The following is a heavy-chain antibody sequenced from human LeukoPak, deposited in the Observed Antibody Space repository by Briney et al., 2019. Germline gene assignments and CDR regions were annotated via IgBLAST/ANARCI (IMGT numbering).Heavy chain of an antibody. D-gene: IGHD6-13*01. CDR3: ARPHLFNEQQLVLAFDI. CDR1: GGSISSSSYY. CDR2: IYYSGST. V-gene: IGHV4-39*01. Sequence: HPSETLSLTCTVSGGSISSSSYYWGWIRQPPGKGLEWIGSIYYSGSTYYNPSLKSRVTISADTSKNQFSLKLSSVTAADTAVYYCARPHLFNEQQLVLAFDIWGQGTMVTVSS. J-gene: IGHJ3*02.